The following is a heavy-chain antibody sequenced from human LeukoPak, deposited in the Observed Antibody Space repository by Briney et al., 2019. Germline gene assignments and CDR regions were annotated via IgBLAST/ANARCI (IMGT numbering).Heavy chain of an antibody. J-gene: IGHJ5*02. Sequence: SETLSLTCTVSGGSISSYYWSWIRQPAGKGLEWIGRIYTSGTTHYNPSLKSRVTMSVDTSKNQFSLKLSSVTAADTAVYYCARSRYGAIYNWFDPWGQGTLVTVSS. CDR3: ARSRYGAIYNWFDP. D-gene: IGHD4-17*01. V-gene: IGHV4-4*07. CDR1: GGSISSYY. CDR2: IYTSGTT.